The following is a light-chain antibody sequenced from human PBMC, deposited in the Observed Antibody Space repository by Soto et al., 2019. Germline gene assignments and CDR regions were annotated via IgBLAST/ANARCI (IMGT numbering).Light chain of an antibody. Sequence: QSALTQPASVSGSPGQSITLSCTGTSSDVGGYNYVSWFQQHPGKAPKLLIYDVSNRPSGVSNRFSGSKSGNTASLTISGLQPEDEADYYCSSFTSAIALGGDVFGAGTKLTVL. J-gene: IGLJ1*01. CDR2: DVS. CDR1: SSDVGGYNY. V-gene: IGLV2-14*01. CDR3: SSFTSAIALGGDV.